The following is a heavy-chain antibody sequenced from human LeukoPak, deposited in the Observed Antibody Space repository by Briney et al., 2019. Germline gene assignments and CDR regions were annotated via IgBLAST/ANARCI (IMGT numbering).Heavy chain of an antibody. Sequence: GGSLRLSCAASGFTFSSYSMNWVRQAPGKWLEWGSHILSTGTTYYADSMRGRFTISRDNSNNTLYLLMTSLRADDTAVYYCATVKYDYGDPVGWFDPWGQGTLVTVSS. CDR2: ILSTGTT. J-gene: IGHJ5*02. D-gene: IGHD4-17*01. V-gene: IGHV3-23*01. CDR3: ATVKYDYGDPVGWFDP. CDR1: GFTFSSYS.